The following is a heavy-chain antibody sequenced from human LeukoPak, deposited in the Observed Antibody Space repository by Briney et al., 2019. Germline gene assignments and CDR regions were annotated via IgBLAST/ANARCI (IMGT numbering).Heavy chain of an antibody. Sequence: SQTLSLTCTVSGGSISSGSYYWSWIRQPAGKGLEWIGRIYTSGSTNYNPSLKSRVTISVDTSKNQFSLKLSPVTAADTAVYYCAREAVGDGYNPEYFQHWGQGTLVTVSS. CDR3: AREAVGDGYNPEYFQH. CDR1: GGSISSGSYY. J-gene: IGHJ1*01. CDR2: IYTSGST. D-gene: IGHD5-24*01. V-gene: IGHV4-61*02.